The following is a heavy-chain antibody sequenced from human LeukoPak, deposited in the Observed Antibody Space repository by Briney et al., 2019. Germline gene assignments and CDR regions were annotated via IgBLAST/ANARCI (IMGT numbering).Heavy chain of an antibody. D-gene: IGHD5-12*01. CDR1: GFTFSSYA. CDR2: ISGSGGAT. CDR3: VKGGSYSDYYFDY. Sequence: PGGSLRLSCAASGFTFSSYAMSWVRQAPGKGLEWASNISGSGGATYYADSVKGRFTISRDNSKYTLYLQMNSLRAEDTAVYYCVKGGSYSDYYFDYWGQGTLVTVSS. J-gene: IGHJ4*02. V-gene: IGHV3-23*01.